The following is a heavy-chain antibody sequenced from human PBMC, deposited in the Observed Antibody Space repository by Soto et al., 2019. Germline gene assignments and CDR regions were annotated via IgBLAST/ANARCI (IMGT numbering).Heavy chain of an antibody. CDR3: ARDVSPGSSSLYLDAFDI. D-gene: IGHD6-13*01. V-gene: IGHV3-7*03. CDR1: GFTLSMYW. Sequence: EVQLEESGGGLVQPGGSLRLSCAASGFTLSMYWMTWVRQAPGRGLEWVSTIKQDGSKTSYLDSVRGRFTISRDNVRNSLYLQMDSLRAEDTALDYCARDVSPGSSSLYLDAFDIWGQGTMVIVSS. CDR2: IKQDGSKT. J-gene: IGHJ3*02.